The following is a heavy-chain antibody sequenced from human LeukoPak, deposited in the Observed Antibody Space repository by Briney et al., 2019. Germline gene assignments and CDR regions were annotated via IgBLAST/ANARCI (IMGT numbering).Heavy chain of an antibody. CDR2: IRYDGSNK. CDR3: AKDPYESSGHYFDY. J-gene: IGHJ4*02. Sequence: GGSLRLSCAASGFTFSSYGMHWVRQAPGKGLEWVAFIRYDGSNKYYADSVKGRFTISRDNSKNTLYLQMNSLRAEDTAVYYCAKDPYESSGHYFDYWGQGTLVTVSS. V-gene: IGHV3-30*02. CDR1: GFTFSSYG. D-gene: IGHD3-22*01.